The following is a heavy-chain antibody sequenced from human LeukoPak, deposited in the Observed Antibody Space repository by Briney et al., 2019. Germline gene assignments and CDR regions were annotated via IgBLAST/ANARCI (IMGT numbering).Heavy chain of an antibody. CDR3: AKGDPPTYYDILTGQDY. D-gene: IGHD3-9*01. CDR2: ISAGGGST. CDR1: GFTFSGYG. J-gene: IGHJ4*02. Sequence: GGSLRLSCVASGFTFSGYGMHWVRQAPGKGLEWVAGISAGGGSTYYADSVKGRFTISRDNSKNMLYLQLNSLRAEDTAVYYCAKGDPPTYYDILTGQDYWGQGTLVTVSS. V-gene: IGHV3-23*01.